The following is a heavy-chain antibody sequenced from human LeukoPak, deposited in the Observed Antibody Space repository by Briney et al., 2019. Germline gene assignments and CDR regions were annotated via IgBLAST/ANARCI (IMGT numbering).Heavy chain of an antibody. V-gene: IGHV4-39*01. CDR3: ARRGPRGIQLWLSLLDP. CDR2: IYYGENT. D-gene: IGHD5-18*01. J-gene: IGHJ5*02. CDR1: GGSISSGPYY. Sequence: SETLSLTCTVPGGSISSGPYYWGWLRQPPGKGLEWIGNIYYGENTYYNPSLKSRVTISIDTSKNQFSLKLSSVTAADTAVYYCARRGPRGIQLWLSLLDPWGQGTLVTVSS.